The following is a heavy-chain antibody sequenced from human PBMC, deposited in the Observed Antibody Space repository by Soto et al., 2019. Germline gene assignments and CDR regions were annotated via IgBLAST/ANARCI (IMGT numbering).Heavy chain of an antibody. V-gene: IGHV4-31*01. CDR3: ARVFGFGGMDV. D-gene: IGHD3-10*01. J-gene: IGHJ6*02. Sequence: QVQLQESGPGLVKPSQTLSLTCTVSGGSISSGGYYWSWIRQHPGKGLEWIGYIYYYGSTYYNPSLKSPVTIPVDTSKNQFSLRLSSVTAADTAVYYFARVFGFGGMDVWGQGTTVTVSS. CDR2: IYYYGST. CDR1: GGSISSGGYY.